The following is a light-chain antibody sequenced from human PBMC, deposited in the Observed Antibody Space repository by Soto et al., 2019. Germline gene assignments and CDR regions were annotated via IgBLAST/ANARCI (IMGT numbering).Light chain of an antibody. CDR2: DAS. Sequence: EIVLTQSPATLSLSPGERATLSCRASQNVNNYLAWYQQKPGQAPRLLIYDASNRATGIPARFSGSGSGTDFTLTISSLEPEDFAVYYCQQRSNWYTFGQGTRLEI. CDR3: QQRSNWYT. CDR1: QNVNNY. V-gene: IGKV3-11*01. J-gene: IGKJ2*01.